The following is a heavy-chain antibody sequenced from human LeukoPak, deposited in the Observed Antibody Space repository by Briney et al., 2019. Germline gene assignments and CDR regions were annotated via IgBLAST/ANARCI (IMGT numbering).Heavy chain of an antibody. CDR1: GFTFSGYA. J-gene: IGHJ4*02. CDR2: VWSDGTNK. CDR3: ATNYGSGNTDHYFDY. D-gene: IGHD3-10*01. V-gene: IGHV3-33*01. Sequence: GRSPILSCAASGFTFSGYAMHWVRQAPGKGLEWVTVVWSDGTNKYYADSVKGRFTVSRDNSKNTLFLQMNSLRPEDTAVYYCATNYGSGNTDHYFDYWGQGTLVTVSS.